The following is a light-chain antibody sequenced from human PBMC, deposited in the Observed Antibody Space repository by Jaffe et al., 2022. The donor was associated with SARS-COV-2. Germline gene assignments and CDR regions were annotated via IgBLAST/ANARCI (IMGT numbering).Light chain of an antibody. CDR2: WAS. J-gene: IGKJ2*01. CDR3: QQCHSPPYT. V-gene: IGKV4-1*01. Sequence: DIVMTQSPDSLAVSLGERATINCKSSQSVLYGSTNKNYLAWFQQKPGQPPKLLIYWASTRESGVPDRFSGSGSETDFTLTISSLQAEDVAVYYCQQCHSPPYTFGQGTKVDLK. CDR1: QSVLYGSTNKNY.